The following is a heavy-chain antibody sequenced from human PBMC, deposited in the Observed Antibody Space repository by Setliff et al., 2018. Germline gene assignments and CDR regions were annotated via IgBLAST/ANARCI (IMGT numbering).Heavy chain of an antibody. CDR2: TIPIFGTT. V-gene: IGHV1-69*05. Sequence: SVKVSCKASGGSFSSYGISWVRQAPGQGLEWMGGTIPIFGTTDYAQKFRGRVTIITDESTSTAFMQLSSLRSEDTAVYYCVREGVDSRSSTDYRYYMDVWGKGTTVTVSS. CDR1: GGSFSSYG. D-gene: IGHD3-22*01. J-gene: IGHJ6*03. CDR3: VREGVDSRSSTDYRYYMDV.